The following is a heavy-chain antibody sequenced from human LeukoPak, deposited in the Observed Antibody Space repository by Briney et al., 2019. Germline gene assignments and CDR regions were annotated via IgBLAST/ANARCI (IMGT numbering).Heavy chain of an antibody. V-gene: IGHV3-23*01. CDR1: GFTLSNYA. CDR3: AKGTDCSGGSCYSIDC. Sequence: GGSLRLSCAASGFTLSNYAMTWVRQAPGKGLEWVSSIGGGGGSTYYADSVKGRFTISGDNSKNTLYLQMNGLRVDDTAVYYCAKGTDCSGGSCYSIDCWGQGTLVTVSS. CDR2: IGGGGGST. J-gene: IGHJ4*02. D-gene: IGHD2-15*01.